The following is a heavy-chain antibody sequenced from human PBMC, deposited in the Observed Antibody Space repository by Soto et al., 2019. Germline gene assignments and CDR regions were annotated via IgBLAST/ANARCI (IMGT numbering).Heavy chain of an antibody. Sequence: PSETLSLTCTVSGGSISSSHYFWGWIRQPPGKGLEWIGYIYYIGSTYYNSSLKSRVTISVDTSRNQFSLKLSSVTAADTAVYYCARVWGYVFDYWGQGTLVTVS. D-gene: IGHD3-16*01. CDR3: ARVWGYVFDY. CDR2: IYYIGST. J-gene: IGHJ4*02. V-gene: IGHV4-39*07. CDR1: GGSISSSHYF.